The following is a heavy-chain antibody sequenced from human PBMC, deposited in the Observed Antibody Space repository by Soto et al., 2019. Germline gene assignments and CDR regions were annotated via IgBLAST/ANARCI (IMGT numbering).Heavy chain of an antibody. CDR2: IIPIFGTA. D-gene: IGHD3-22*01. CDR1: GGTFSSYS. V-gene: IGHV1-69*13. CDR3: AREGPEGDYYDSSGYYFDY. Sequence: SVKVSCKASGGTFSSYSISWVRQAPGQGLEWMGGIIPIFGTANYAQKFQGRVTITADESTSTAYMELSSLRSEDTAVYYCAREGPEGDYYDSSGYYFDYWGQGTLVTVSS. J-gene: IGHJ4*02.